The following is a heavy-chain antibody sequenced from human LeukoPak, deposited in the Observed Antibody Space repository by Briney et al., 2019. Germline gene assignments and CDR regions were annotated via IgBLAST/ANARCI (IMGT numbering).Heavy chain of an antibody. CDR1: GFTFDDYA. CDR3: AKANYDILTGYYIY. CDR2: YSWKSGSI. D-gene: IGHD3-9*01. J-gene: IGHJ4*02. Sequence: GGPLRLSCTASGFTFDDYAIHGLPRAPGKALEGLSSYSWKSGSIGYADSEKGRLTIPRDNSKNTLYLQMNSLRAEDTAVYYCAKANYDILTGYYIYWGQGTLVTVSS. V-gene: IGHV3-9*01.